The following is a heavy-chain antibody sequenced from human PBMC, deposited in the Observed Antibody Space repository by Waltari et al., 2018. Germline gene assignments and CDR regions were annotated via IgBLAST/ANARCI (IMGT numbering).Heavy chain of an antibody. J-gene: IGHJ3*02. CDR2: IVVGSGNT. CDR3: AQRGGSYDAFDI. CDR1: GFTFTSSA. D-gene: IGHD3-16*01. V-gene: IGHV1-58*02. Sequence: QLQLVQSGPEVKKPGTSVKVSCQASGFTFTSSAMHVVRPARGQRLEWIGWIVVGSGNTNYAQKFQERVTITRDMSTSTAYMELSSLRSEDTAVYYCAQRGGSYDAFDIWGQGTMVTVSS.